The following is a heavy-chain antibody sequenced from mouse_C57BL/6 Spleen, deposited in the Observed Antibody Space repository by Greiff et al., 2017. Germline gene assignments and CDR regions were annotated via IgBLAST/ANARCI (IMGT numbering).Heavy chain of an antibody. J-gene: IGHJ4*01. D-gene: IGHD2-5*01. CDR1: GFSLTSYG. CDR3: ARHLRSNYGYAMDY. V-gene: IGHV2-6-1*01. CDR2: IWSDGST. Sequence: VKLMESGPGLVAPSQSLSITCTVSGFSLTSYGVHWVRQPPGKGLAWLVVIWSDGSTTYNYALKSRLSICKDNSKSRVFLKMNSLQSDDTAMYYCARHLRSNYGYAMDYWGQGTSVTVSS.